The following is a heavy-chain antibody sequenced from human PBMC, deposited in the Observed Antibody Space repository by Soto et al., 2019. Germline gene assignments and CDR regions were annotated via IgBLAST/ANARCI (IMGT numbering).Heavy chain of an antibody. D-gene: IGHD3-10*01. Sequence: QVELVQSGVEVKKPGASVKVSCKASGYTFTNHGLSWVRQAPGQGLEWMGWISASNGDTNYAQKCLGRGTVTTDKSTRTGYMELRSLKSVGTAVYYCARMVRGSNIDYYYYMDVWGKGTTVIVSS. J-gene: IGHJ6*03. V-gene: IGHV1-18*04. CDR2: ISASNGDT. CDR3: ARMVRGSNIDYYYYMDV. CDR1: GYTFTNHG.